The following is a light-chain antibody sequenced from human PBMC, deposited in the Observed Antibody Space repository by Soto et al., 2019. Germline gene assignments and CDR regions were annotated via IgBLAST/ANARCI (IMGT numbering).Light chain of an antibody. CDR2: DVS. CDR3: SSYTTSSTYV. Sequence: QSVLTQPASVSGSPGQSITISCTGTISDVGGYDYVSWYQQHPGKAPKLMIYDVSNRPSGVSNRFSGSKSGNTASLTISGLQADEEADYYCSSYTTSSTYVFGTGTKLTVL. J-gene: IGLJ1*01. CDR1: ISDVGGYDY. V-gene: IGLV2-14*01.